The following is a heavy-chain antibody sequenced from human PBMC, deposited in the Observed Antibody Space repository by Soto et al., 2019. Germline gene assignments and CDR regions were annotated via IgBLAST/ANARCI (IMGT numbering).Heavy chain of an antibody. CDR3: ARRRGFPYYYGMDV. CDR2: IYHRGST. J-gene: IGHJ6*02. D-gene: IGHD5-12*01. CDR1: GGSISSGGYS. V-gene: IGHV4-30-2*01. Sequence: QLQLQESGSGLVKPSQTLSLTCAVSGGSISSGGYSWSWIRQPPGKGLEWIGYIYHRGSTYYNPSLKSRVTISVDRSKNQFSLKLSSVTAADTAVYYCARRRGFPYYYGMDVCGQGTTVTVSS.